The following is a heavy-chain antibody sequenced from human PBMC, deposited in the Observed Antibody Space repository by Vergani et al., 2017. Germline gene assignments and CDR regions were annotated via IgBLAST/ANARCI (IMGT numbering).Heavy chain of an antibody. CDR3: ARGLYYYGPNEAVDI. D-gene: IGHD3-10*01. J-gene: IGHJ3*02. Sequence: QVQLQQWGAGLLKPSETLSLTCAVYGGSFSGYYWSWIRQPPGKGLEWIGEINHSGSTNYNPSLKSRVTISVDTSKNQFSLKLSSVTAADTAVYYCARGLYYYGPNEAVDIWGQGTMVTVSS. V-gene: IGHV4-34*01. CDR1: GGSFSGYY. CDR2: INHSGST.